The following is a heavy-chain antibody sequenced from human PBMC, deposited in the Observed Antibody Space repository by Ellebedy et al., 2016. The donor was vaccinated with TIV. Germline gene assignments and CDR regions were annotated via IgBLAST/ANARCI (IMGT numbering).Heavy chain of an antibody. CDR1: GGSISSGGYY. J-gene: IGHJ3*02. CDR2: INYSGRT. D-gene: IGHD3-16*01. V-gene: IGHV4-31*03. CDR3: ARDFHDYGIDAFDI. Sequence: SETLSLTCTVSGGSISSGGYYWGWVRQHPGKGLECIGYINYSGRTYYNPSLKSRVTISVDTYENQFSLKLSSVTAAATAVYYCARDFHDYGIDAFDIWGQGTMVTVSS.